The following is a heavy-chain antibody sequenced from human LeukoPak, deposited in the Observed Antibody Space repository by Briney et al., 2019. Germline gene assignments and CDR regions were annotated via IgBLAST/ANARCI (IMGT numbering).Heavy chain of an antibody. CDR1: GLTFFINYG. CDR2: ISGSGSST. CDR3: AYQGYRHDY. J-gene: IGHJ4*02. D-gene: IGHD2-15*01. Sequence: GGTLSLSGAPSGLTFFINYGMNWVRQAPGKGLEWVSTISGSGSSTYYADSVKGRFTISRDNSKNRLFLQMNSLRAEDTAIYYCAYQGYRHDYWGQGTLVTVSS. V-gene: IGHV3-23*01.